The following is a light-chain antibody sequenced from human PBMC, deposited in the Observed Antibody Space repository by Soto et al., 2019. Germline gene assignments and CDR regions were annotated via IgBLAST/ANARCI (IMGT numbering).Light chain of an antibody. CDR1: QGIRND. Sequence: AIQMTQSPSSLSASVGDRVTITCRASQGIRNDLGWYQQNPGRAPKLLIYAASSLQSGVPSRFSGSGSGTDFTLTISSLQPEDFATYYCLQDYNYPRTFGQGTKVDIK. V-gene: IGKV1-6*01. J-gene: IGKJ1*01. CDR3: LQDYNYPRT. CDR2: AAS.